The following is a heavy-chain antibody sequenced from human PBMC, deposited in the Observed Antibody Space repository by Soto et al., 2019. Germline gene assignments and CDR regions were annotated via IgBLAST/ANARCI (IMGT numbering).Heavy chain of an antibody. CDR1: GFTVSSNY. V-gene: IGHV3-66*01. D-gene: IGHD3-16*02. Sequence: EVQLVESGGGLVQPGGSLRLSCAASGFTVSSNYMSWVRQAPGKGLEWVSVIYSGGSTYYADSVKGRFTISRDNSKNALYLQMNSLRDEDTAVYYCARVRPYDYVWGSYRPFDYWGQGTLVTVSS. CDR3: ARVRPYDYVWGSYRPFDY. J-gene: IGHJ4*02. CDR2: IYSGGST.